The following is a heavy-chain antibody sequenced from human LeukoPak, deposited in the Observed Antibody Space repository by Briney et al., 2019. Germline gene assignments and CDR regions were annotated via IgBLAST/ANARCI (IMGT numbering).Heavy chain of an antibody. CDR2: ISGGGRST. CDR3: ARERYFDY. Sequence: PGGSLRLSCAASGFTFSTCAMSWVRQAPGKGLERVSTISGGGRSTDYADSVKGLFTISRDNSKNTLYLQMNSLRAEDTAVYYCARERYFDYWGQGTLVTVSS. J-gene: IGHJ4*02. V-gene: IGHV3-23*01. CDR1: GFTFSTCA.